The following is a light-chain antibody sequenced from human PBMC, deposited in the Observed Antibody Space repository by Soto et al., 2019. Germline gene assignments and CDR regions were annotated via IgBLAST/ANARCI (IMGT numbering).Light chain of an antibody. CDR1: LTIGHA. V-gene: IGKV1-39*01. CDR2: GAS. Sequence: DIQMTQSPSSLSASVGDRVTITCRASLTIGHALSWFQQKTRKPPTLLIYGASALQRGVPARFSGSGSGTEFTLTINKMQREDFATYYCQQTYNLPRTFGQGTKV. J-gene: IGKJ1*01. CDR3: QQTYNLPRT.